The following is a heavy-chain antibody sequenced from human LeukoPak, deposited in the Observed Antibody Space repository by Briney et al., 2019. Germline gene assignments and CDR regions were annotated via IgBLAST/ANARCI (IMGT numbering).Heavy chain of an antibody. CDR3: ARDLGRGVWLDAFDI. J-gene: IGHJ3*02. V-gene: IGHV3-74*01. D-gene: IGHD2-15*01. CDR1: EFTFSNYW. Sequence: PEGSLRLSCAGSEFTFSNYWMHWVRQAPGKGLVWVSRINTDGSSTNYADSVKGRFTISRDNAKNTLYLQMNSLRAEDTAVYYCARDLGRGVWLDAFDIWGQGTMVTVSS. CDR2: INTDGSST.